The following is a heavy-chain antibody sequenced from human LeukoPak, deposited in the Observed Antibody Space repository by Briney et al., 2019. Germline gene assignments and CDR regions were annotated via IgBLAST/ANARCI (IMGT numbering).Heavy chain of an antibody. V-gene: IGHV3-33*08. CDR3: ARDSLPQPYYYYGMDV. CDR1: GFTFSNYD. CDR2: IWYDGSNK. Sequence: GGSLRLSCAVSGFTFSNYDMHWVRQAPGKGLEWVAVIWYDGSNKYYADSVKGRFTISRDNSKNTLYLQMNSLRAEDTAVYYCARDSLPQPYYYYGMDVWGQGTTVTVSS. J-gene: IGHJ6*02.